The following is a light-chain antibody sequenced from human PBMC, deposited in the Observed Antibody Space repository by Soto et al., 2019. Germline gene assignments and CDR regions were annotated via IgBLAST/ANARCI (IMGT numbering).Light chain of an antibody. CDR2: GAS. CDR3: HQYDSSPLT. V-gene: IGKV3-20*01. Sequence: EIVLTQSPGTPSLSPGERTTLSCRASQSVSSSYLAWYQQKPGQAPRLLIYGASSRATGIPDRFSGSGSGTDFTLTISRLEHEDFAVYYGHQYDSSPLTFGGGTKVEIK. J-gene: IGKJ4*01. CDR1: QSVSSSY.